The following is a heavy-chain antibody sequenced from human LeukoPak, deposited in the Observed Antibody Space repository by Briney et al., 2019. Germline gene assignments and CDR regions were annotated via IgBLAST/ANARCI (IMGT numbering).Heavy chain of an antibody. J-gene: IGHJ4*02. Sequence: GGSLRLSCAASGFTFSSYWMNWVRQAPGKGLEWVSSISGSGGSTYYADSVKGRFTISRDSSKNTLYLQMNSLRVEDTAVYYCSSGPGKTGKYYFDYWGQGNLVTVSS. V-gene: IGHV3-23*01. CDR3: SSGPGKTGKYYFDY. CDR1: GFTFSSYW. CDR2: ISGSGGST. D-gene: IGHD3-22*01.